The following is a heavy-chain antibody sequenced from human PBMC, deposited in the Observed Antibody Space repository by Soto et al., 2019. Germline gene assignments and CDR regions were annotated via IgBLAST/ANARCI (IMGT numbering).Heavy chain of an antibody. Sequence: PGGSLRLSCAASGFTFSSYGMHWVRQAPGKGLEWVAVIWYDGSNKYYADSVKGRFTISRDNSKNTLYLQMNSLRAEDTAVYYCARGAPYLRYFDWYSTYYGMDVWRQGTTVTVSS. CDR1: GFTFSSYG. J-gene: IGHJ6*02. CDR3: ARGAPYLRYFDWYSTYYGMDV. CDR2: IWYDGSNK. V-gene: IGHV3-33*01. D-gene: IGHD3-9*01.